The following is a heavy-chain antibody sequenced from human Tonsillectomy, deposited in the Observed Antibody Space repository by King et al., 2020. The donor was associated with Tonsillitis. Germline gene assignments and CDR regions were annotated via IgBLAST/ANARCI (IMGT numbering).Heavy chain of an antibody. CDR3: ARGGRAAFRFYLTGYRGLDY. J-gene: IGHJ4*02. V-gene: IGHV3-20*04. CDR2: INWNGGST. Sequence: VQLVESGGGVVRPGGSLRLSCAASGFTFDDYGMSWVRQAPGKGLEWVSGINWNGGSTGYADSVKGRFTISRDNAKNSLYLQMNSLRAEDTALYYCARGGRAAFRFYLTGYRGLDYWGQGTLVTVSS. CDR1: GFTFDDYG. D-gene: IGHD3-9*01.